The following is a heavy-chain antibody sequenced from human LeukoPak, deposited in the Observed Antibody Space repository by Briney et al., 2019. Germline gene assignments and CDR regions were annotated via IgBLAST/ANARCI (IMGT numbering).Heavy chain of an antibody. J-gene: IGHJ4*02. CDR3: ARGRGYSYGGAPWDH. Sequence: ASVKVSCKASGYTFTSYAMNWVRQAPGQGLEWMGWINPKSGGTNYAQKFQGRVTMTRDTSISTAYMELGRLTSDDTAVYYCARGRGYSYGGAPWDHWGQGTLVTVSS. D-gene: IGHD5-18*01. CDR2: INPKSGGT. CDR1: GYTFTSYA. V-gene: IGHV1-2*02.